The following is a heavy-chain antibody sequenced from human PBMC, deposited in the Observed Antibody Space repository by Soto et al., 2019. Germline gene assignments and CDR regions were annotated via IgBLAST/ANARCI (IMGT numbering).Heavy chain of an antibody. CDR2: ISSSSSTI. J-gene: IGHJ5*02. V-gene: IGHV3-48*02. CDR3: ARGADYDSSGIRLNWFDP. Sequence: EVQLVESGGGLVQPGGSLRLSCAASGFTFSSYSMNWVRQAPGKGLEWVSYISSSSSTIYYADSVKGRFTISRDNAKNSLYLQMNSLRDEDTVVYYCARGADYDSSGIRLNWFDPWGQGTLVTVSS. D-gene: IGHD3-22*01. CDR1: GFTFSSYS.